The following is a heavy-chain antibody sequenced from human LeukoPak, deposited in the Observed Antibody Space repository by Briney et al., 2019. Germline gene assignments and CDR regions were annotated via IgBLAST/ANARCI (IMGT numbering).Heavy chain of an antibody. CDR1: GVSITTSTHY. CDR3: VRQGGWGGAASLIEF. V-gene: IGHV4-39*01. D-gene: IGHD2-15*01. J-gene: IGHJ4*02. CDR2: MFYRGST. Sequence: SETLSLTCTVSGVSITTSTHYWAWIRQPPGKGLEWIASMFYRGSTYYNASLRSRVTLSVDTSMNQFSLKLSSVTASDKATFYCVRQGGWGGAASLIEFWGQGILVTVSS.